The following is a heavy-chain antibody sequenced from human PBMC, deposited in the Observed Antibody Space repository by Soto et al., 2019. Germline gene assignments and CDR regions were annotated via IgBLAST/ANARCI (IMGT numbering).Heavy chain of an antibody. D-gene: IGHD5-12*01. V-gene: IGHV4-59*08. CDR1: GDTITTNY. CDR3: VRARGYEVQGNNWFDP. CDR2: IYYGGST. J-gene: IGHJ5*02. Sequence: SETLSLTCTVSGDTITTNYWNWIRQPPGKGLEWIGYIYYGGSTNYNTPLKSRVTLSVHTTKNQYPLKLTNVTAADPGENRCVRARGYEVQGNNWFDPWGQGTLVTVSS.